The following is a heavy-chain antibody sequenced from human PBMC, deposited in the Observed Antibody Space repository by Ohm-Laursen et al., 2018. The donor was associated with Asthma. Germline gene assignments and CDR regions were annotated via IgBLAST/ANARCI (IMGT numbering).Heavy chain of an antibody. CDR3: ARLADYYDSSGYSNQHYYYYYGIDV. Sequence: SVKVSCKASGGTFSSYAISWVRQAPGQGLEWMGGIIPIFGTANYAQKFQGRVTITADESTSTAYMELGSLRSEDTAVYYCARLADYYDSSGYSNQHYYYYYGIDVWGQGTTVTVSS. V-gene: IGHV1-69*13. J-gene: IGHJ6*02. CDR2: IIPIFGTA. D-gene: IGHD3-22*01. CDR1: GGTFSSYA.